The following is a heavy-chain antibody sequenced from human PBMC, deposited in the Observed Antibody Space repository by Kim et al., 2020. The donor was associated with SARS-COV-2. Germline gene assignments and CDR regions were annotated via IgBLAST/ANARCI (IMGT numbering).Heavy chain of an antibody. D-gene: IGHD3-10*01. V-gene: IGHV3-23*01. CDR2: ISGSGGST. Sequence: GGSLRLSCAASGFTFSSYAMSWVRQAPGKGLEWVSAISGSGGSTYYADSVKGRFTISRDNSKNTLYLQMNSLRAEDTAVYYCAKVGYYYGSGCYYNYWGQGTLVTVSS. J-gene: IGHJ4*02. CDR1: GFTFSSYA. CDR3: AKVGYYYGSGCYYNY.